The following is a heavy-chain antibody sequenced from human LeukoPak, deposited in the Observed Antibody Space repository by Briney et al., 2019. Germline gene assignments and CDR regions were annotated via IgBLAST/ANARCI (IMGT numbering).Heavy chain of an antibody. CDR3: ASRSFYYDFWSGYYGGFDY. D-gene: IGHD3-3*01. J-gene: IGHJ4*02. CDR1: GGSFSGYY. Sequence: PSETLSLTCAVSGGSFSGYYWSWIRQPPGKGLEWIGEINHSGSTNYNPSLKSRVTISVDTFKNHFSLKLGSVTAADTAVYYCASRSFYYDFWSGYYGGFDYWGQGTLVTVSS. CDR2: INHSGST. V-gene: IGHV4-34*01.